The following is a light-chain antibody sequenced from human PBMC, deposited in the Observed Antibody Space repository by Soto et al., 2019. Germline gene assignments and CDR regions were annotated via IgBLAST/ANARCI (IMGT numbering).Light chain of an antibody. J-gene: IGLJ2*01. CDR2: NNN. CDR3: AAWDDSLNGSV. Sequence: QSVLTQPPSASGTPGQRVTISCSGSSSNIGSNTVNWYQQLPGTAPKLLIQNNNQRPSGVPDRLSGSKSGTSASLAISGLHSEGEADYYCAAWDDSLNGSVFGGGTKLTVL. CDR1: SSNIGSNT. V-gene: IGLV1-44*01.